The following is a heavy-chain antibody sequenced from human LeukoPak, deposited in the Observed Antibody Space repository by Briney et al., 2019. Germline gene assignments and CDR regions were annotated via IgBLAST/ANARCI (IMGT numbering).Heavy chain of an antibody. CDR2: ISGNGGNT. CDR3: VKLSSRVSQTIDY. V-gene: IGHV3-64D*09. J-gene: IGHJ4*02. Sequence: GGSLRLSCSASGFTFRSYAMHWVRQAPGEGLEYVSGISGNGGNTYYADSVKGRFTISRDNSKNTLYLQMSSLRAEDTAVYYCVKLSSRVSQTIDYWGQGTLVTVSS. CDR1: GFTFRSYA. D-gene: IGHD6-13*01.